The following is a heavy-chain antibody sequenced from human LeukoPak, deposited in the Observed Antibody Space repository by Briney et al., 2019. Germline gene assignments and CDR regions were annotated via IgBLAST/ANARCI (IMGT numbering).Heavy chain of an antibody. Sequence: GGSLRLSCAASGFTFSSYAMSWVRQAPGKGLEWVSAISGSGGSTYYADSVKGRFTISRDNSKNTLYLQMNSLRAEDTAVYYCARVIDYGGNSDYWGQGTLVTVSS. D-gene: IGHD4-23*01. J-gene: IGHJ4*02. V-gene: IGHV3-23*01. CDR3: ARVIDYGGNSDY. CDR2: ISGSGGST. CDR1: GFTFSSYA.